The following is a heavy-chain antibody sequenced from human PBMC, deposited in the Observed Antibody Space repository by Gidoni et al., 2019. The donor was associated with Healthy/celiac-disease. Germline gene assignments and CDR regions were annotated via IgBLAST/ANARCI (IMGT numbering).Heavy chain of an antibody. J-gene: IGHJ5*02. CDR1: GYTFTSYY. D-gene: IGHD3-10*01. CDR2: INPSGGST. Sequence: QVQLVQSGAEVKKPGASVQVSCTASGYTFTSYYMHWVRQAPGQGLEWMGIINPSGGSTSYAQKFQGRVTMTRDTSTSTVYMELSSLRSEDTAVYYCARGGVTMVRGVNNWFDPWGQGTLVTVSS. V-gene: IGHV1-46*03. CDR3: ARGGVTMVRGVNNWFDP.